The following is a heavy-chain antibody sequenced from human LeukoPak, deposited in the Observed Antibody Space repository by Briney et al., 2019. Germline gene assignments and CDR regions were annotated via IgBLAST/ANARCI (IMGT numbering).Heavy chain of an antibody. CDR3: ARGVAAAGGRLFDP. V-gene: IGHV1-2*02. CDR2: INPKSGGT. D-gene: IGHD6-13*01. CDR1: GYTFTDYY. J-gene: IGHJ5*02. Sequence: ASVKVSYKVSGYTFTDYYMHWVRQAPGQGLEWMGWINPKSGGTNYAQQFQGRVTMTRDTSISTAYMELSNLRSDDTAVYYCARGVAAAGGRLFDPWGQGTLVTVSS.